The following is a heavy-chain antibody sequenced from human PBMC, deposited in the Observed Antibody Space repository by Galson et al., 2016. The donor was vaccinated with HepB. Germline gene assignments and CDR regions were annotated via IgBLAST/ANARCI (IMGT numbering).Heavy chain of an antibody. CDR3: ARNHGMVTKFYFDY. V-gene: IGHV3-33*01. Sequence: SLRLSCAASGFIFSSYGMHWVRQAPGKGLEWVAVIWYDGSNKYCADSVKGRLTISRDNSKNTLYLQMNNLRVEDTAVNYRARNHGMVTKFYFDYWGQGAQVTVSS. D-gene: IGHD3-3*01. CDR1: GFIFSSYG. J-gene: IGHJ4*02. CDR2: IWYDGSNK.